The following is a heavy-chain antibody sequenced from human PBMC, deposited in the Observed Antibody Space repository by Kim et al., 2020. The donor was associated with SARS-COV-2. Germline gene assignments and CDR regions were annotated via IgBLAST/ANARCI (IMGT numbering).Heavy chain of an antibody. CDR3: AREAATNTWLDP. CDR2: IFHTGST. D-gene: IGHD4-4*01. Sequence: SETLSLICTVSGDSIANDRRWSWVRQSPKKGLEWIGEIFHTGSTDYNPSFQSRVTISIDISNNQFSLFLSSVTAADTAVYYCAREAATNTWLDPWGWGTL. J-gene: IGHJ5*02. V-gene: IGHV4-4*02. CDR1: GDSIANDRR.